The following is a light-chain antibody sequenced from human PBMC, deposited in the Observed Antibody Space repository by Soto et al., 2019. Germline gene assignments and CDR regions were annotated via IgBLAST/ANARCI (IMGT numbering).Light chain of an antibody. V-gene: IGLV1-44*01. Sequence: QTVVTQSPSASGTPGQRVTISCSGGSSNIGSNTVNWYQQLPGTAPKILIYSNNQRPSGVPDRFSGSKSGTSASLAISGLQSEDEADYYCAAWDDSLNGWVFGGGTKLTVL. CDR3: AAWDDSLNGWV. J-gene: IGLJ3*02. CDR1: SSNIGSNT. CDR2: SNN.